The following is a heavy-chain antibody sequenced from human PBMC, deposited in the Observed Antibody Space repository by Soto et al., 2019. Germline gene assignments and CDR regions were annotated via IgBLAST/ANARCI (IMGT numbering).Heavy chain of an antibody. Sequence: QVQLVESGGGVVQPGRSLRLSCAASGFTFSSYGMHWVRQAPDKGLEWVAVISYDGSNKYYADSVKGRFTISRDNSKNTLYLQMNSLRAEETAVYYCAKARAPGGRGSGSYYNFWGQGTMVTVSS. V-gene: IGHV3-30*18. J-gene: IGHJ3*01. CDR1: GFTFSSYG. CDR2: ISYDGSNK. CDR3: AKARAPGGRGSGSYYNF. D-gene: IGHD3-10*01.